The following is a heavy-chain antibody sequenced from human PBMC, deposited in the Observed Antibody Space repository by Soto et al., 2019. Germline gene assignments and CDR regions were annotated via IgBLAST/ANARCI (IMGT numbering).Heavy chain of an antibody. Sequence: PSETLSLTCGVSGGSVISSSWWTWVRQSPGKGLEWIGEIYHAGSPNYNPSFQSRISISLDKSKNSFSLRLTSVTAADAAIYYCARGSSFRGDFDIWGQGTTATV. CDR1: GGSVISSSW. CDR3: ARGSSFRGDFDI. V-gene: IGHV4-4*02. J-gene: IGHJ3*02. D-gene: IGHD2-21*01. CDR2: IYHAGSP.